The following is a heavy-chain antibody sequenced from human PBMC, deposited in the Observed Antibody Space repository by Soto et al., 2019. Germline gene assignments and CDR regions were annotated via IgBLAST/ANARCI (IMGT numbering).Heavy chain of an antibody. CDR1: GYTLTELS. D-gene: IGHD3-3*01. J-gene: IGHJ6*02. CDR2: FDPEDGET. V-gene: IGHV1-24*01. Sequence: ASVKVSCKVSGYTLTELSIHWVRQAPGKGLEWMGGFDPEDGETIYAQKFQGRVTMTEDTSTDTAYMELSSLRSEDTAVYYCATNKAYYDFWSGYAVYGMGVWGQGTTVTVSS. CDR3: ATNKAYYDFWSGYAVYGMGV.